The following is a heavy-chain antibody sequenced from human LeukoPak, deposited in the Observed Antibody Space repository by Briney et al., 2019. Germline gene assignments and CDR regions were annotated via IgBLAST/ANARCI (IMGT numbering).Heavy chain of an antibody. J-gene: IGHJ5*02. CDR1: GYTFTPYE. CDR2: MNTNSDNT. Sequence: ASVKVSCKASGYTFTPYEIIGVRPATARGLEWMGWMNTNSDNTGCPQKVQGRVTMTRNTSISTAYMELSSLRSEDTAVYYCARSLSRIKLYNWFDPWGQGTLVTVSS. D-gene: IGHD2/OR15-2a*01. V-gene: IGHV1-8*01. CDR3: ARSLSRIKLYNWFDP.